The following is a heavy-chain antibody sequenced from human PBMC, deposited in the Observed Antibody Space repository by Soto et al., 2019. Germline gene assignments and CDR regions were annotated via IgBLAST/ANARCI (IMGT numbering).Heavy chain of an antibody. CDR2: IIPIFGTA. V-gene: IGHV1-69*01. J-gene: IGHJ6*02. Sequence: QVQLVQSGAEVKKPGSSVKVSCTASGGTFSSYAISWVRQAPGQGLEWMGGIIPIFGTANYAQKFQGRVTITADESTSTAYMELSSLRSEDTAVYYCARDRRKSGSYFYYYGMDVWGQGTTVTVSS. D-gene: IGHD1-26*01. CDR3: ARDRRKSGSYFYYYGMDV. CDR1: GGTFSSYA.